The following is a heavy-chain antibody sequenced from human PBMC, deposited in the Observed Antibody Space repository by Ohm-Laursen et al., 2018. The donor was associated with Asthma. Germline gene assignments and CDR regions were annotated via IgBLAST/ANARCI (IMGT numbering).Heavy chain of an antibody. CDR3: ARGEDITGTTGDDY. V-gene: IGHV1-8*01. D-gene: IGHD1-7*01. J-gene: IGHJ4*02. Sequence: ASVKVSCKASGYTFTSYDINWVRQATGQGLEWMGWMNPNSGNTGYAQKFQGRVTMTRNTSISTAYMELSSLRSEDTAVYYCARGEDITGTTGDDYWGQGTLVTVSS. CDR1: GYTFTSYD. CDR2: MNPNSGNT.